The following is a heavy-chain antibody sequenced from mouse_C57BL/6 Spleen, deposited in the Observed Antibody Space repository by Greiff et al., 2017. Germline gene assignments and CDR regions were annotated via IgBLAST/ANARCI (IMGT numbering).Heavy chain of an antibody. J-gene: IGHJ3*01. CDR2: IDPSDSYT. D-gene: IGHD3-2*01. Sequence: QVQLQQPGAELVMPGASVKLSCKASGYTFTSYWMHWVKQRPGQGLEWIGEIDPSDSYTNYNQKFKGKSTLTVDKSSSTAYMQLSSLTSEDSAVYYCARLDSGAWFAYWGQGTLVTVSA. V-gene: IGHV1-69*01. CDR1: GYTFTSYW. CDR3: ARLDSGAWFAY.